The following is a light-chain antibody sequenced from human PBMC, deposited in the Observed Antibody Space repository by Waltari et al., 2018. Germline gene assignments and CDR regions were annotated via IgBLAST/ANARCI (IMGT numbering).Light chain of an antibody. CDR1: SSDVGGYNY. J-gene: IGLJ3*02. CDR3: CSYAGSYTLV. V-gene: IGLV2-11*01. Sequence: QSALTQPRSVSGSPGQSVTISCTGTSSDVGGYNYVSWYQQHPGKAPKLMIYDVSKRPAGLPDRFSGSKSGNTASLTISGLQAEDEADYYCCSYAGSYTLVFGGGTKLTAL. CDR2: DVS.